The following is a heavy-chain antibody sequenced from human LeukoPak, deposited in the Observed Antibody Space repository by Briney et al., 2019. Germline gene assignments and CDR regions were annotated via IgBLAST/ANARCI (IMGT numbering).Heavy chain of an antibody. CDR2: MNPNSGNT. CDR3: ARGSSGWSHYYYYYMEV. D-gene: IGHD6-19*01. J-gene: IGHJ6*03. Sequence: ASVKVSCKASGYTFTSYDINWVRQATGQGLEWLGWMNPNSGNTGYAQKFQGRVTMTRNTSISTAYMELSSLRSEDTAVYYCARGSSGWSHYYYYYMEVWGKGTTGTVSS. CDR1: GYTFTSYD. V-gene: IGHV1-8*01.